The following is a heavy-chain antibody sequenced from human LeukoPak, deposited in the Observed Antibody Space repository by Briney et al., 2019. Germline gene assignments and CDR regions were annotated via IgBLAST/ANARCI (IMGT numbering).Heavy chain of an antibody. Sequence: SETLSLTCAVYGGSFSGYYWSWIRQPPGKGLEWIGEINHSGSTNYNPSLKSRVTISVDTSKNQFPLKLSSVTAADTAVYYCARAEPPGSGYYGTYYYYGMDVWGQGTTVTVSS. CDR2: INHSGST. J-gene: IGHJ6*02. D-gene: IGHD3-22*01. CDR1: GGSFSGYY. CDR3: ARAEPPGSGYYGTYYYYGMDV. V-gene: IGHV4-34*01.